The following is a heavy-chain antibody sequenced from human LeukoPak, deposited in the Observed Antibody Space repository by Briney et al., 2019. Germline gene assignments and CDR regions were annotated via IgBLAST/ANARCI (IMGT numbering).Heavy chain of an antibody. D-gene: IGHD5-18*01. Sequence: ASVKVSCKASGGTFSSYAISWVRQAPGQGLEWMGRIIPILGIANYAQKFQGRVTITADKSTSTAYMELSSLRSEDTAVYYCARDDRVDTAMVDRRSDDYWGQGTLVTVSS. CDR3: ARDDRVDTAMVDRRSDDY. V-gene: IGHV1-69*04. CDR2: IIPILGIA. CDR1: GGTFSSYA. J-gene: IGHJ4*02.